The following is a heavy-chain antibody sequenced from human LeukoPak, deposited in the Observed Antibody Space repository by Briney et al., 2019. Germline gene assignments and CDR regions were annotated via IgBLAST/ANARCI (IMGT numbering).Heavy chain of an antibody. CDR3: ARDIGVSLEWPQFDP. J-gene: IGHJ5*02. CDR1: GGSISSGGYY. CDR2: IYYSGST. Sequence: PSETLSLTCTVSGGSISSGGYYWSRIRQHPGKGLEWIGYIYYSGSTYYNPSLKSRVTISVDTSKNQFSLKLSSVTAADTAVYYCARDIGVSLEWPQFDPWGQGTLVTVSS. D-gene: IGHD3-3*01. V-gene: IGHV4-31*03.